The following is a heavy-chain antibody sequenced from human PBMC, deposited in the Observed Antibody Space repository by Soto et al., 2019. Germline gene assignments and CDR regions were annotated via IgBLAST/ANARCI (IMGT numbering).Heavy chain of an antibody. D-gene: IGHD1-1*01. CDR2: FDPEDGET. Sequence: QVPLVQSGAEVKKPGASVKVSYKVSGYTLTELSMHWVRQAPGKGLEWMGGFDPEDGETIYAQKFQGRVTMTEDTSTDTAYMELSSLRSEDTTVYYCATVEGVANWFDPWGQGTLVTVSS. V-gene: IGHV1-24*01. CDR3: ATVEGVANWFDP. J-gene: IGHJ5*02. CDR1: GYTLTELS.